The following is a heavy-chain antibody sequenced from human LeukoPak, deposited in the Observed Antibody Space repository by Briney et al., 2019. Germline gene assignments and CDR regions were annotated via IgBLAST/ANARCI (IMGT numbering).Heavy chain of an antibody. V-gene: IGHV3-48*03. CDR2: ISSNGRTT. CDR1: GFTLSAYE. Sequence: GGSLRLSCAVSGFTLSAYEMNWVRQAPGKGLEWVSYISSNGRTTYYADSVKGRFTISRDNAKNSLYLQMNSLRVEDTAIYYCARDHEGACSGDNCYFIPFDYWGQGTQVTVSS. CDR3: ARDHEGACSGDNCYFIPFDY. D-gene: IGHD2-15*01. J-gene: IGHJ4*02.